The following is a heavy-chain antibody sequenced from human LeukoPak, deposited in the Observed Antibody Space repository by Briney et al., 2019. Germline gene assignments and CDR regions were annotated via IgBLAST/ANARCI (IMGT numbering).Heavy chain of an antibody. J-gene: IGHJ5*02. CDR2: IYYSGST. CDR1: GGSISSYY. D-gene: IGHD6-13*01. Sequence: SETLSLTCTVSGGSISSYYWSWLRQPPGKGLEWIGYIYYSGSTNYNPSLKSRVTISVDTSKNQFSLKLSSVTAADTAVYYCAREEVAAAGTHWFDLWGQGTLVTVSS. CDR3: AREEVAAAGTHWFDL. V-gene: IGHV4-59*01.